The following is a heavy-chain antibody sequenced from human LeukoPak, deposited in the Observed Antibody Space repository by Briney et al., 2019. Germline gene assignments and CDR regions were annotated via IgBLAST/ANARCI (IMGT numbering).Heavy chain of an antibody. Sequence: SETLSLTCTVSGGSISSGGYYWSWIRQHPGKGLEWIGYIYYSGSTYYNPSLKSRVTISVDTSKNQFSLKLSSVTAADTAVYYCARVIAVAGTWYFDYWGQGTLVTVSS. J-gene: IGHJ4*02. D-gene: IGHD6-19*01. CDR1: GGSISSGGYY. CDR3: ARVIAVAGTWYFDY. CDR2: IYYSGST. V-gene: IGHV4-31*03.